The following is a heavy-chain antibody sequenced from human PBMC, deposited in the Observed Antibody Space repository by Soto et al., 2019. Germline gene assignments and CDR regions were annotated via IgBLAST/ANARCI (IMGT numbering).Heavy chain of an antibody. V-gene: IGHV1-18*01. CDR2: ISAFNGNT. CDR1: GYSFTNYG. Sequence: QDQLVQSGAEVKKPGASVTVSCKASGYSFTNYGITWVRQAPGQGLEWLGWISAFNGNTHYAQKVQGRVTMTTDAPKSTAYMELRSLRSDDTAVYYCARDRGVAPPVAGNTHYYYYMDVWGKGTTVTVSS. J-gene: IGHJ6*03. D-gene: IGHD6-19*01. CDR3: ARDRGVAPPVAGNTHYYYYMDV.